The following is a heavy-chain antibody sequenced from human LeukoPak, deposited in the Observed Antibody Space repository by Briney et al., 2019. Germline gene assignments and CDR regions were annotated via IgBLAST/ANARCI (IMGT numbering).Heavy chain of an antibody. CDR1: GFTFSSYA. CDR3: AKDMSGDCSSTSCYAVTDYHYYYGMDV. D-gene: IGHD2-2*01. J-gene: IGHJ6*02. CDR2: ISGSGGST. Sequence: GGSLRLSCAASGFTFSSYAMSWVRQAPGKGLEWVSAISGSGGSTYYADSVKGRFTISRDNSKNTLYLQMNSLRAEDTAVYYCAKDMSGDCSSTSCYAVTDYHYYYGMDVWGQGTTVTVSS. V-gene: IGHV3-23*01.